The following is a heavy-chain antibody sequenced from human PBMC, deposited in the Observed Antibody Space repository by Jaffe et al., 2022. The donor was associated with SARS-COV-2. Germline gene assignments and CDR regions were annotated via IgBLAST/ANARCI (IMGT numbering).Heavy chain of an antibody. CDR3: AKDQNSYGSEGLDY. CDR1: GFTFSSYA. Sequence: EVQLVESGGGLVQPGGSLRLSCAASGFTFSSYAMSWVRQAPGKGLEWVSSFSGSGTRTYYADSIKGRFTISRDNSKNTLYLQMNSLRAEDTAVYYCAKDQNSYGSEGLDYWGPGTLVTVSS. V-gene: IGHV3-23*04. CDR2: FSGSGTRT. D-gene: IGHD3-10*01. J-gene: IGHJ4*02.